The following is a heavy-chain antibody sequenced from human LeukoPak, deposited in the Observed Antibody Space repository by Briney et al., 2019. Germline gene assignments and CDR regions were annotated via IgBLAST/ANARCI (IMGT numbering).Heavy chain of an antibody. D-gene: IGHD3-16*01. V-gene: IGHV1-2*02. CDR3: TSAYSTVPS. CDR2: INPDSGAT. CDR1: GYTFTDYN. J-gene: IGHJ5*02. Sequence: ASVKVSCKASGYTFTDYNVYWVRQAPGQGLEWMGWINPDSGATNYAQNFQGRVTMTRDTSISTSYMELSRLGSDDTAVYYCTSAYSTVPSWGQGTLVTASS.